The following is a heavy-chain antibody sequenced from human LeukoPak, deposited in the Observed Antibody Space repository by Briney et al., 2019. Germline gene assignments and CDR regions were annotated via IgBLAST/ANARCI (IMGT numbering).Heavy chain of an antibody. J-gene: IGHJ1*01. CDR3: TRTGSDRSGEYFHY. CDR2: IHSRSGDT. D-gene: IGHD1-14*01. V-gene: IGHV1-2*02. Sequence: ASVKVSCKTSGYTFNNYYIHWVRQAPGQGLEWMGWIHSRSGDTKYTQKFQGRVTVTGDTSSRTIYLELNGLTYDDTAVYYCTRTGSDRSGEYFHYWGQGTPVTVSS. CDR1: GYTFNNYY.